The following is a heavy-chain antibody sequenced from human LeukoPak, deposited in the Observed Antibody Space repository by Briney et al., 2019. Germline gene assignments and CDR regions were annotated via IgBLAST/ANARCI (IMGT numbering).Heavy chain of an antibody. CDR2: ISGSGGST. Sequence: GGSLRLSCAASGFTFSSHAMSWVRQAPGKGLEWVSAISGSGGSTYYADSVKGRFTISRDNSKNTLYLQMNSLRAEDTAAYYCAKGALRYFDWLLENWGQGTLVTVSS. D-gene: IGHD3-9*01. CDR3: AKGALRYFDWLLEN. CDR1: GFTFSSHA. J-gene: IGHJ4*02. V-gene: IGHV3-23*01.